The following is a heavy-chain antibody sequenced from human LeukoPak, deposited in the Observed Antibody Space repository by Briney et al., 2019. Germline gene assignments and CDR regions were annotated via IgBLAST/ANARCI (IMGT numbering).Heavy chain of an antibody. Sequence: GGSLRLSCAASGFAFSSYGMHWIRQAPGKGLEWVAIIWYDGSKKYYADSVKGRFTISRDNSKNTLSLQMNSLRAEDTGVYYRARDGHQWLFDYWGQGTLVTVSS. V-gene: IGHV3-33*08. CDR2: IWYDGSKK. CDR1: GFAFSSYG. J-gene: IGHJ4*02. CDR3: ARDGHQWLFDY. D-gene: IGHD5-18*01.